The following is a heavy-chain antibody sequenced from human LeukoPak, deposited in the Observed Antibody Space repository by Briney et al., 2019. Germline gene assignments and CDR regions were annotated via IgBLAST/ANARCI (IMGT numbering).Heavy chain of an antibody. D-gene: IGHD3-22*01. J-gene: IGHJ3*02. CDR3: ARGYYDSSGPHDAFDI. CDR2: IYSGGST. V-gene: IGHV3-53*01. Sequence: PGGSLRLSCAASGFTVSSNYMSWVRQAPGKGLEWVSVIYSGGSTYYADSVKGRFTISRDNSKNTLYLQMNSLRAEDTAVYYCARGYYDSSGPHDAFDIWGQGTMVTVSS. CDR1: GFTVSSNY.